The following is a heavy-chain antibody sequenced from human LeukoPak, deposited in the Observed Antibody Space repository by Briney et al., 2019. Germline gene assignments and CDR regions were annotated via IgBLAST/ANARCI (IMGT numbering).Heavy chain of an antibody. J-gene: IGHJ4*02. D-gene: IGHD3-3*01. V-gene: IGHV3-30*02. CDR1: GFTFSHYG. Sequence: GGSLRLSCAVSGFTFSHYGMHWVRQAPGKGLEWVAFIRHDGSNKYYADSVKGRFTISRDNSKNTLYLQMNSLRAEDTAVYYCAKDRTTYYDFWSGYYFDYWGQGTLVTVSS. CDR3: AKDRTTYYDFWSGYYFDY. CDR2: IRHDGSNK.